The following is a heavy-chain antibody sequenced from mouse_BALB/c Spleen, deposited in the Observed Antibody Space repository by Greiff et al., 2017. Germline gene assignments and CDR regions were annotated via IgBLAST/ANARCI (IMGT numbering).Heavy chain of an antibody. CDR3: AREKVYYGSSSAWFAY. D-gene: IGHD1-1*01. V-gene: IGHV2-9*02. CDR2: IWAGGST. Sequence: VKLMESGPGLVAPSQSLSITCTVSGFSLTSYGVHWVRQPPGKGLEWLGVIWAGGSTNYNSALMSRLSISKDNSKSQVFLKMNSLQTDDTAMYYCAREKVYYGSSSAWFAYWGQGTLVTVSA. J-gene: IGHJ3*01. CDR1: GFSLTSYG.